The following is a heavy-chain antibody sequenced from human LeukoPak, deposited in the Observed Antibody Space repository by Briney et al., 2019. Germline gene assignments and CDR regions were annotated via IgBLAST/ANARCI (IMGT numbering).Heavy chain of an antibody. Sequence: GGSLRVSCAASGHTFSSYDMNWVRQAPGKGLEWVSFISSRISYRNYADSVKGRFTISSDNAKNSLYLQMKSLRVEDTAVYYCARGYCSSTSCYADYCNYMDFWGQGATVTVSS. D-gene: IGHD2-2*01. J-gene: IGHJ6*03. CDR2: ISSRISYR. CDR1: GHTFSSYD. V-gene: IGHV3-21*01. CDR3: ARGYCSSTSCYADYCNYMDF.